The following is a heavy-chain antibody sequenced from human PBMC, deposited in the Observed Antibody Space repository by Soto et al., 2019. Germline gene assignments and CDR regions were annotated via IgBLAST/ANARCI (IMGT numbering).Heavy chain of an antibody. CDR3: ARDHRGSGYYLDY. V-gene: IGHV3-33*08. Sequence: QVQLVESGGGVVQPGRSLRLSCAASGFTFSTYGMHWVRQAPGKGLEWVALIWYDGSSKYYADYAKGRFTISRDNSKNTLYLQMNSLRAEDTAVYYCARDHRGSGYYLDYWGQGTLVTVSS. CDR2: IWYDGSSK. J-gene: IGHJ4*02. D-gene: IGHD3-3*01. CDR1: GFTFSTYG.